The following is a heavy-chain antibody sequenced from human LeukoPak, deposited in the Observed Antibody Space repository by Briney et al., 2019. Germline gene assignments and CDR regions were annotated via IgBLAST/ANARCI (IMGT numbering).Heavy chain of an antibody. CDR2: IYPGDSDT. CDR1: GYSFTNYW. J-gene: IGHJ6*02. D-gene: IGHD2-15*01. CDR3: ARGGSASDYFYYGMDV. V-gene: IGHV5-51*01. Sequence: GESLQISCKGSGYSFTNYWIGWVRQMPGKGLEWMGIIYPGDSDTRYSPSFQGQVTISADKSISTAYLQWGSLKASDTAMYYCARGGSASDYFYYGMDVWGQGTTVTVSS.